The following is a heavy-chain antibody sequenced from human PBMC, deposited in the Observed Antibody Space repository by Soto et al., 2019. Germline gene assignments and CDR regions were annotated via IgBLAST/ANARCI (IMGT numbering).Heavy chain of an antibody. CDR2: ISYDGSTK. Sequence: PGGSLRLSCVASGFPFSTYAMYWVRQAPGKGLEWVAVISYDGSTKNHADSVKGRFTISRDNSKNTLYLQMNSPRAEDTAVYYCARGSPPDSWGRGTLVTVSS. J-gene: IGHJ4*02. CDR1: GFPFSTYA. CDR3: ARGSPPDS. V-gene: IGHV3-30-3*01.